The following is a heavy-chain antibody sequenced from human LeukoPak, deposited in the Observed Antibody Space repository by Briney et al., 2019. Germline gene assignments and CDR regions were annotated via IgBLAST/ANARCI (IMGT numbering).Heavy chain of an antibody. J-gene: IGHJ3*02. CDR2: INHSGST. Sequence: PSETLSLTCAVYGGSFSGYYWSWIRQPPGKGLEWIGEINHSGSTNYNPSLKSRVTISVDTSKNQFSLKLSSVTAADTAVYYCARVDLVVTATPDAFDIWGQGTMVTVSS. CDR1: GGSFSGYY. D-gene: IGHD2-21*02. CDR3: ARVDLVVTATPDAFDI. V-gene: IGHV4-34*01.